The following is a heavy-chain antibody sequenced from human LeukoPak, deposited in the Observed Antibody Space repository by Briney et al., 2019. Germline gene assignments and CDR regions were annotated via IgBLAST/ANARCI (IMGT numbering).Heavy chain of an antibody. CDR1: GYSFTSYW. CDR2: IYPGDSDT. V-gene: IGHV5-51*01. D-gene: IGHD5-18*01. Sequence: GESLKISCKGSGYSFTSYWIGWVRQMPGKGLEWMGIIYPGDSDTRYSPSFQGQVTISADKSISTAYLQWGSLKASDTAMYYCARHPNSYAKYYYYYGMDVWGQGTTVTVSS. J-gene: IGHJ6*02. CDR3: ARHPNSYAKYYYYYGMDV.